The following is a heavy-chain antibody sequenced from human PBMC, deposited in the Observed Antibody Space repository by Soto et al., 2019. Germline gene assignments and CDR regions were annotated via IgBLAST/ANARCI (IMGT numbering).Heavy chain of an antibody. J-gene: IGHJ4*02. CDR2: MYHSGST. D-gene: IGHD2-15*01. CDR1: GGSISSFFYS. CDR3: ATMGTPATGLYFFGY. V-gene: IGHV4-30-2*01. Sequence: TLSLTCAVSGGSISSFFYSWSWIRQPPGKGLEWIGYMYHSGSTYYNPSLKSRVTISVDTSKNQFSLKLSFVTAADTAVYYCATMGTPATGLYFFGYWGQGSLVTVSS.